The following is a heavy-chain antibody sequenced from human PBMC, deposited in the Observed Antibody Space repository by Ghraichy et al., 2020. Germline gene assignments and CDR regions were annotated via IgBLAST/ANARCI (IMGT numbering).Heavy chain of an antibody. D-gene: IGHD2-2*01. CDR3: TTHLYCSSTTCPSGNDYGLDV. CDR1: GYILSELS. CDR2: FDPEDGKT. Sequence: ASVKVSCTISGYILSELSIHWVRRAPGKGLEWMGSFDPEDGKTIYAQKFQGSVTMTVDTSTETPYMEVSGLRSEDTAVYYCTTHLYCSSTTCPSGNDYGLDVWGQGTSVTVS. V-gene: IGHV1-24*01. J-gene: IGHJ6*02.